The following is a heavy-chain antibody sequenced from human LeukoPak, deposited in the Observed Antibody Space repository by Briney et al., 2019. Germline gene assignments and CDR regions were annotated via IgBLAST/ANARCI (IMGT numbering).Heavy chain of an antibody. CDR3: AKDQSSSWYWNYGMDV. CDR2: IIPIFGTA. J-gene: IGHJ6*02. V-gene: IGHV1-69*13. Sequence: SVKVSCKASGGTFSSYAISWVRQAPGQGLEWMGGIIPIFGTANYAQKFQGRVTITADESTSTAYMELSSLRSEDTAVYYCAKDQSSSWYWNYGMDVWGQGTTVTVSS. CDR1: GGTFSSYA. D-gene: IGHD6-13*01.